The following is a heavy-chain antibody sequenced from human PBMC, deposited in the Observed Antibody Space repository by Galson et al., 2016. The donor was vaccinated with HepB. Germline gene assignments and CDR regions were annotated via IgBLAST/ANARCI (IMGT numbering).Heavy chain of an antibody. V-gene: IGHV1-69*10. CDR2: IVPIIGVP. J-gene: IGHJ4*02. CDR3: AREGDGAYFDY. Sequence: SVKVSCKASGDTFHRYTVNWVRPAPGQGLEWMGGIVPIIGVPHYAQKFQGRVTITADKSTNTDHMELSSLRSDDTAIYYCAREGDGAYFDYWGQGTLVTVSS. CDR1: GDTFHRYT. D-gene: IGHD2-21*01.